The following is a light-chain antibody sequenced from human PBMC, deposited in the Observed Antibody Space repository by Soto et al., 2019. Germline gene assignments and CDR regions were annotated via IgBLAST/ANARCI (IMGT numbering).Light chain of an antibody. CDR1: QSVSSY. CDR3: QQRSNWT. CDR2: DAF. Sequence: EIVLTQSPATLSLSPGERATLSCRASQSVSSYLAWYQQKPGQAPSLLIYDAFNRATGIPARFGGSGSGTDFTLTISSLEPEDFAVYYCQQRSNWTFGQGTKVEIK. J-gene: IGKJ1*01. V-gene: IGKV3-11*01.